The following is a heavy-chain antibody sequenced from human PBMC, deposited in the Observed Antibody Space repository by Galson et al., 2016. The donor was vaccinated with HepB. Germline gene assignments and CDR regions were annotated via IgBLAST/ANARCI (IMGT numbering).Heavy chain of an antibody. CDR2: ISFDGSNN. J-gene: IGHJ4*02. CDR1: GFTFSSYA. Sequence: SLRLSCAASGFTFSSYAMHWVRQAPGKGLEWVAVISFDGSNNFYADSVKGRFTISRDNSKNTLYLQMNSLRAEDTAVYYCARDDDYVWGTYRYTRTVPQYYFDYWGRGRLVTVSS. D-gene: IGHD3-16*02. CDR3: ARDDDYVWGTYRYTRTVPQYYFDY. V-gene: IGHV3-30-3*01.